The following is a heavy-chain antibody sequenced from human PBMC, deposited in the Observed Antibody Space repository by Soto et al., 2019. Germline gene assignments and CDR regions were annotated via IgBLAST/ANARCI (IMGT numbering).Heavy chain of an antibody. CDR1: GYTLTELS. CDR3: ATIANYDFWSGSPLGFDY. Sequence: ASVKASCKVSGYTLTELSMHCVRQAPGKGLEWMGGFDPEDGETIYAQKFQGRVTMTEDTSTDTAYMELSSLRSEDTAVYYCATIANYDFWSGSPLGFDYWGQGTLVTVSS. D-gene: IGHD3-3*01. V-gene: IGHV1-24*01. J-gene: IGHJ4*02. CDR2: FDPEDGET.